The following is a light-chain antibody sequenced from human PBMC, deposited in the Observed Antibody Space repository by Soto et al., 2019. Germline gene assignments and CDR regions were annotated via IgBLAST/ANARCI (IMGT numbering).Light chain of an antibody. J-gene: IGKJ1*01. V-gene: IGKV1-5*01. CDR1: QSISNW. CDR3: KQYNSYS. Sequence: EIQITQSPSTLPASVGDRFPITCRASQSISNWLAWYQQKPVTAPKVLIYHASNLQSGVPSRFSGSGSGTELTLTISSMQPDDFATYYCKQYNSYSFGQGTKVDIK. CDR2: HAS.